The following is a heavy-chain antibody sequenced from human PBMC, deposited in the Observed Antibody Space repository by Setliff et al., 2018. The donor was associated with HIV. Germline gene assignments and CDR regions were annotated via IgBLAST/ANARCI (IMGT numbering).Heavy chain of an antibody. CDR1: GFTFSNAW. V-gene: IGHV3-15*01. J-gene: IGHJ4*02. CDR3: ADYGPLGVI. D-gene: IGHD4-17*01. Sequence: PGGSLRLSCAASGFTFSNAWMSWVRQAPGKGLEWVGRIKSKTDGGTTDYAAPVKGRFTISRDDSRETVYLQMNSLKSEDTAVYYCADYGPLGVIWGQGTSVTVSS. CDR2: IKSKTDGGTT.